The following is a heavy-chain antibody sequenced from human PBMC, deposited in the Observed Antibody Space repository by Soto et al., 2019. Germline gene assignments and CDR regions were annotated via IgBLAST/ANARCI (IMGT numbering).Heavy chain of an antibody. CDR3: ARIQGVNHFDY. V-gene: IGHV2-70*13. CDR2: IDWAGDK. Sequence: SGPTLVNPTQTLTLTCTFSGFSLSTSGVCVSWIRQPPGKALEWLALIDWAGDKYYSTSLKTRLTISKDTSKNQVVLTMTDMNPVDSGTYYCARIQGVNHFDYWGQGTQVTVSS. CDR1: GFSLSTSGVC. J-gene: IGHJ4*02. D-gene: IGHD2-8*01.